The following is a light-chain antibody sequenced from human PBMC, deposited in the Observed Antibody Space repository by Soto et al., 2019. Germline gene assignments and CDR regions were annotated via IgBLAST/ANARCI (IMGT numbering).Light chain of an antibody. CDR1: QSVSSSY. J-gene: IGKJ3*01. V-gene: IGKV3-20*01. CDR2: VAS. CDR3: QQYGSSVT. Sequence: EIVLTQSPGTLSLSPGERATLSCRASQSVSSSYLAWYQQQPGQAPRLLIYVASSRATGIPDRFSGSGSGTDFTLTISRLEPEDCAVYYCQQYGSSVTFGPGTKVDIK.